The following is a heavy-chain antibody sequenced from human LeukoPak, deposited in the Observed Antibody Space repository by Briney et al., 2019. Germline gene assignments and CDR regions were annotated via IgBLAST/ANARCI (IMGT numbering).Heavy chain of an antibody. V-gene: IGHV4-59*01. CDR2: ISYIGST. CDR1: GGPISNYY. J-gene: IGHJ6*03. Sequence: SEPLSLTCTVSGGPISNYYWSWLRQPPGKGLAGIGYISYIGSTKYNPSLKSRVTISEDTSKKQFSLKLSSVTAADTAVYYCAGSYHYYMDVWGKGTTVTVSS. CDR3: AGSYHYYMDV.